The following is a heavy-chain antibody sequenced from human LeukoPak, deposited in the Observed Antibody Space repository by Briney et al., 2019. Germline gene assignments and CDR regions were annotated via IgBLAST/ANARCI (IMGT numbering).Heavy chain of an antibody. J-gene: IGHJ4*02. CDR2: ISYDGSNK. Sequence: GGSLRLSCAASGYTFSSYGMHWVRQAPGKGLEWVAVISYDGSNKYYADSVKGRFTISRDNSKNTLYLQMNSLRVEDMALYYCAKERGYSGSPSDCWGQGALVTVSS. V-gene: IGHV3-30*18. CDR3: AKERGYSGSPSDC. D-gene: IGHD1-26*01. CDR1: GYTFSSYG.